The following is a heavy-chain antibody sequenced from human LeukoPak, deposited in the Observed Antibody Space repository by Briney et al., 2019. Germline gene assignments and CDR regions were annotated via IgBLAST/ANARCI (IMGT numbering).Heavy chain of an antibody. Sequence: GASVKLSSKAYGYKFTDDYMHWVRQAPGQGLEFMGWINPDSGFRNYAQKFKGRVNMSRDTSISSAYWEVRSLTSDDTAVYYCAPTAEAYTSWWKVWGQGTLVTVSS. CDR1: GYKFTDDY. CDR3: APTAEAYTSWWKV. CDR2: INPDSGFR. J-gene: IGHJ4*02. V-gene: IGHV1-2*02. D-gene: IGHD3-16*01.